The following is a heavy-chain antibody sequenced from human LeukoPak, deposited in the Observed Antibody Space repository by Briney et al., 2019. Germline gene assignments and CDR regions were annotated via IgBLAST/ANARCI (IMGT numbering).Heavy chain of an antibody. D-gene: IGHD3-22*01. Sequence: ASVKVSCKASGYTFTSYGISWVRQAPGQGLEWMGWISAYNGNTNYAQKLQGRITITKDTSISTVYMELSSLSSEDTAVYFCARVDGSVDYWGQGTLVTASS. CDR1: GYTFTSYG. V-gene: IGHV1-18*01. J-gene: IGHJ4*02. CDR2: ISAYNGNT. CDR3: ARVDGSVDY.